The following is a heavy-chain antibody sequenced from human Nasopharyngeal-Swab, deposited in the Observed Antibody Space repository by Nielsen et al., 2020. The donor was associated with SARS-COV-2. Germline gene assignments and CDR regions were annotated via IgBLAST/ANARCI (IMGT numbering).Heavy chain of an antibody. CDR3: ARRLGATRDDAFDI. D-gene: IGHD1-26*01. CDR1: GGSISSYY. J-gene: IGHJ3*02. V-gene: IGHV4-59*08. Sequence: SETLSLTCTVSGGSISSYYWSWIRQPPGKGLEWIGYIYYSGSTNYNPSLKSRVTISVDTSKNQFSLKLSSVTAADTAVYYCARRLGATRDDAFDIWGQGTMVTVSS. CDR2: IYYSGST.